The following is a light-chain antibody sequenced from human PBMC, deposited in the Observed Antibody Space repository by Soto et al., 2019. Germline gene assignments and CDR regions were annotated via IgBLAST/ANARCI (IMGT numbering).Light chain of an antibody. CDR3: QQYDNWPPWT. J-gene: IGKJ1*01. CDR2: DAF. V-gene: IGKV3D-15*01. Sequence: EIVMTQSPATLSVSPGERATLSCRASQSVSTYLAWYQQKPGQAPRLLIYDAFHRATGVPARFRGSGSGTDFTLTINRLEPEDFAVYYCQQYDNWPPWTFGQGTKV. CDR1: QSVSTY.